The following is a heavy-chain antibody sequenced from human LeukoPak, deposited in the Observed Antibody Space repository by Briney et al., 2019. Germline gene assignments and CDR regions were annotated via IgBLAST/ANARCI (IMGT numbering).Heavy chain of an antibody. D-gene: IGHD3-22*01. CDR3: ALGYDSSGYYDY. V-gene: IGHV4-59*01. J-gene: IGHJ4*02. Sequence: SETLSLTCTVSGGSISSYYWSWIRQPPGKGLEWIGNIDYSGSTIYNPALKSRVTMSVDTSKNQFSLNLTSVTAADTAVYYCALGYDSSGYYDYWGQGTLVTVSS. CDR2: IDYSGST. CDR1: GGSISSYY.